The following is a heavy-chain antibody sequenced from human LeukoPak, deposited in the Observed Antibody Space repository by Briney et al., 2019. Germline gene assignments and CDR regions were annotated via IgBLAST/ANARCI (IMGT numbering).Heavy chain of an antibody. CDR1: GYTFTSHY. Sequence: ASVKVSCKASGYTFTSHYMHWVRQAPGQGLEWMGVINPTGDTTRYAQKFQGRVTMTRDMSTSTDYMELSSLRSEDTAVYYCARSTVGGITLAYWGQGTLVTVSS. D-gene: IGHD1-26*01. CDR2: INPTGDTT. CDR3: ARSTVGGITLAY. J-gene: IGHJ4*02. V-gene: IGHV1-46*01.